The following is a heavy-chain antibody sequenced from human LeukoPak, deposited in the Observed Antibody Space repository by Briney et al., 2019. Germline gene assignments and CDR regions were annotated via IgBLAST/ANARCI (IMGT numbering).Heavy chain of an antibody. Sequence: SVNVSCKASGGTFSSYAISWVRQAPGQGLEWMGGIIPIFGTANYAQKFQGRVTITADESTSTAYMELSSLRSEDTAVYYCARDKGEYYYDSSGYRDAFDIWGQGTMVTVSS. V-gene: IGHV1-69*01. CDR1: GGTFSSYA. CDR3: ARDKGEYYYDSSGYRDAFDI. D-gene: IGHD3-22*01. CDR2: IIPIFGTA. J-gene: IGHJ3*02.